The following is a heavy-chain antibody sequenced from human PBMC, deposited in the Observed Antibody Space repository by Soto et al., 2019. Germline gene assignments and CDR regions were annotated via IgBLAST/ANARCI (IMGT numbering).Heavy chain of an antibody. D-gene: IGHD3-22*01. Sequence: QLQLQESGPGLVKPSETLSLTCTVSGGSISSSSYYWGWIRQPPGKGLEWIGSIYYSGSTYYNPSLKSRVTISAETSRNQFSLKLSSVTAADTAVYYCARQGPSYYYDSSGYYFDYWGQGTLVTVSS. J-gene: IGHJ4*02. V-gene: IGHV4-39*01. CDR3: ARQGPSYYYDSSGYYFDY. CDR2: IYYSGST. CDR1: GGSISSSSYY.